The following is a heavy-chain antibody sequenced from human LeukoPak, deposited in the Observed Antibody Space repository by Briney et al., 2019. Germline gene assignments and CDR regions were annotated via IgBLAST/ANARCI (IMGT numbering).Heavy chain of an antibody. CDR3: ATPDPYSGSYYDAFDI. Sequence: PGGSLRLSCAASGFTVSSNYMNWVRQAPGKGLEWVSVIYSDGRTYYADSVKGRFTISRDNSKNTLYLQMNSLRAEDTAVYYCATPDPYSGSYYDAFDIWGQGTMVTVSS. D-gene: IGHD1-26*01. J-gene: IGHJ3*02. CDR2: IYSDGRT. CDR1: GFTVSSNY. V-gene: IGHV3-53*01.